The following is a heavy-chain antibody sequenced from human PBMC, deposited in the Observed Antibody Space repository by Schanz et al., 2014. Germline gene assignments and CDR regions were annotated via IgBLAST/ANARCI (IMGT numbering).Heavy chain of an antibody. V-gene: IGHV3-23*01. CDR3: ARKVVATIGGYYDN. CDR1: GFTFSSYA. D-gene: IGHD5-12*01. CDR2: ISGRDGST. J-gene: IGHJ4*02. Sequence: EVQLLESGGGLVEPGGSLRLSCLASGFTFSSYAMTWVRQAPGMGLEWVSAISGRDGSTYYADSVKGRFTISRDNSKNTLYLQMNSLRPEDTAVYYCARKVVATIGGYYDNWGQGTLVIVSS.